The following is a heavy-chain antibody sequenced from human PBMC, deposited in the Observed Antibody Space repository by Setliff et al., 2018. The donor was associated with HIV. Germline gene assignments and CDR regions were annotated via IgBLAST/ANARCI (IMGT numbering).Heavy chain of an antibody. Sequence: ASVKVSCKASGYTFTSYAMHWVRQAPGQRLEWMGWINAGNGNTKYSQKFQGRVTITRDTSTSTVYMELSSLRSEDTAVYYCARERITIFGVVTLGRTDYYYGMDVWGQGTTVTVS. CDR1: GYTFTSYA. CDR2: INAGNGNT. D-gene: IGHD3-3*01. V-gene: IGHV1-3*01. J-gene: IGHJ6*02. CDR3: ARERITIFGVVTLGRTDYYYGMDV.